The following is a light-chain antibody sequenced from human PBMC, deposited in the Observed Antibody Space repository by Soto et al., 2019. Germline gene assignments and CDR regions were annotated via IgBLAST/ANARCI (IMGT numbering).Light chain of an antibody. CDR3: HSYDSRLNCYV. J-gene: IGLJ1*01. Sequence: QSVLTQPPSVSGAPGQRVTISCTGSNYNIGAGFAVHWYQQLPGTAPKLLIHGNNNRPSGVPDRFSGSKSDTSASLAITGLQADDEADYYCHSYDSRLNCYVFGTGTKLTVL. CDR2: GNN. V-gene: IGLV1-40*01. CDR1: NYNIGAGFA.